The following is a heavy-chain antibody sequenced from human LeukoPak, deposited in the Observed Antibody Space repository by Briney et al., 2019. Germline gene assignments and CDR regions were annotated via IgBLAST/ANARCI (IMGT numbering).Heavy chain of an antibody. D-gene: IGHD1-7*01. CDR1: GYTFTSYS. Sequence: ASVKVSCKASGYTFTSYSISWVRQAPGPGLEWMGWISTYNGNTKYAQKLQDRVTMTPETPTNTAYMELRSLRSDNTAVYYRARDQGGGITGTTGFDPWGQGTLVTVSS. V-gene: IGHV1-18*01. CDR2: ISTYNGNT. CDR3: ARDQGGGITGTTGFDP. J-gene: IGHJ5*02.